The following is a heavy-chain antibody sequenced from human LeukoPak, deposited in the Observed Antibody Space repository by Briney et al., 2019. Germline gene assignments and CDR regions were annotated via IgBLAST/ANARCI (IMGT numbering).Heavy chain of an antibody. Sequence: SVNVSYKPSRGTFSSYAISWVRQAPGQGLEWMGRIIPILGIANYAQKVQGRVTITAAKSTSTAYMELSSLRSEDKAVYCCARDPPYGGYEYWGQGTLVTVSS. CDR3: ARDPPYGGYEY. CDR1: RGTFSSYA. D-gene: IGHD5-12*01. V-gene: IGHV1-69*04. CDR2: IIPILGIA. J-gene: IGHJ4*02.